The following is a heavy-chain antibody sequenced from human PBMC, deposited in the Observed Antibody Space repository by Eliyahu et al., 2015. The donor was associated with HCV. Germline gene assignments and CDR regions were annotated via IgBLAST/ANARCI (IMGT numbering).Heavy chain of an antibody. CDR3: ARSLRLSGDLLPDY. D-gene: IGHD3-10*01. CDR2: IIPILGIA. V-gene: IGHV1-69*04. J-gene: IGHJ4*02. Sequence: QVQLVQSGAEVKKPGSSVKVSCKXSGGTFSSYAISWVRQAPGQGLEWMGRIIPILGIANYAQKFQGRVTITADKSTSTAYMELSSLRSEDTAVYYCARSLRLSGDLLPDYWGQGTLVTVSS. CDR1: GGTFSSYA.